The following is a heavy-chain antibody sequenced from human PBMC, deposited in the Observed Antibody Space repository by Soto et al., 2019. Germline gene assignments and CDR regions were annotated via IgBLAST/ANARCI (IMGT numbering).Heavy chain of an antibody. CDR3: ARDVGDIVVVVAASPYYYYYGMDV. CDR1: GYTFTSYG. D-gene: IGHD2-15*01. J-gene: IGHJ6*02. CDR2: ISAYNGNT. Sequence: ASVKVSCKASGYTFTSYGISWVRQAPGQGLEWMGWISAYNGNTNYAQKLQGRVTMTTDTSTSTAYMELRSLRSGDTAVYYCARDVGDIVVVVAASPYYYYYGMDVWGQGTTVTVSS. V-gene: IGHV1-18*01.